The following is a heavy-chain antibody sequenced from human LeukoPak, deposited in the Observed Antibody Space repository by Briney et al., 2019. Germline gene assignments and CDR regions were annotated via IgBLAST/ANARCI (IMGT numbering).Heavy chain of an antibody. CDR2: INSDGSST. CDR3: AKWGSNQLLWRGGDY. J-gene: IGHJ4*02. D-gene: IGHD2-2*01. V-gene: IGHV3-74*01. Sequence: GGSLRLSCAASGFTFSSYWMHWVRQAPGKGLVWVSRINSDGSSTRYADSVKGRFTISRDNSKNTLYLQMNSLRAEDTAVYYCAKWGSNQLLWRGGDYWGQGTLVTVSS. CDR1: GFTFSSYW.